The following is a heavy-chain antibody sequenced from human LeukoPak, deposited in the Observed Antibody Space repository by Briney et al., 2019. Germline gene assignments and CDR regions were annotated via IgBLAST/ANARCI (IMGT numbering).Heavy chain of an antibody. D-gene: IGHD6-13*01. J-gene: IGHJ5*02. Sequence: SETLSLTCTVSGGSISSYYWSWIRQPPGKGLEWVGYIYYSGSTNYNPSLKSRVTISVDTSKNQFSLKLSSVTAADTAVYYCARDSSSWYSGWFDPWGQGTLVTVSS. CDR2: IYYSGST. V-gene: IGHV4-59*01. CDR3: ARDSSSWYSGWFDP. CDR1: GGSISSYY.